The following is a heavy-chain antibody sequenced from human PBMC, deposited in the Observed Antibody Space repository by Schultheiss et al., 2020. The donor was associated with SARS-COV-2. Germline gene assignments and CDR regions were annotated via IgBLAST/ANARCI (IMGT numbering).Heavy chain of an antibody. CDR1: GFTFSSYA. J-gene: IGHJ6*03. CDR3: VKLSGYYDFWSGYYFGSYYMDV. Sequence: GGSLRLSCSASGFTFSSYAMHWVRQAPGKGLEYVSAISSNGGSTYYADSVKGRFTISRDNSKNTLYLQMSSLRAEDTAVYYSVKLSGYYDFWSGYYFGSYYMDVWGKGTTVTVAS. CDR2: ISSNGGST. V-gene: IGHV3-64D*09. D-gene: IGHD3-3*01.